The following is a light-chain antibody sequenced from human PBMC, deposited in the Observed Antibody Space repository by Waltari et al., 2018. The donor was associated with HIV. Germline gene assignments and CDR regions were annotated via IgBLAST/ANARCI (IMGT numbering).Light chain of an antibody. V-gene: IGKV3-11*01. CDR2: DVS. CDR1: QGVRSY. Sequence: DIVLTQSPATLFLSPGERATLSCSANQGVRSYLAWYHQKPGQAPRLLIYDVSTRATGVPPRFSGSRSGTDFTLTISSLEPEDFGVYYCQQREDWPTVSFGGGTKVELK. CDR3: QQREDWPTVS. J-gene: IGKJ4*01.